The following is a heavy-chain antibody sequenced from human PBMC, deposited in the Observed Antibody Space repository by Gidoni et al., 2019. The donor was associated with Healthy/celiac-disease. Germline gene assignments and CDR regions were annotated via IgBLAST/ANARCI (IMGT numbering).Heavy chain of an antibody. D-gene: IGHD3-10*01. CDR3: TTSSDYYGSGSYYTYDY. J-gene: IGHJ4*02. Sequence: GFTFSNAWMSWVRQAPGKGLEWVGRIKSKTDGGTPDYAAPVKGRFTISRDDSKNTLYLQMNSLKTEDTAVYYCTTSSDYYGSGSYYTYDYWGQGTLVTVSS. CDR2: IKSKTDGGTP. CDR1: GFTFSNAW. V-gene: IGHV3-15*01.